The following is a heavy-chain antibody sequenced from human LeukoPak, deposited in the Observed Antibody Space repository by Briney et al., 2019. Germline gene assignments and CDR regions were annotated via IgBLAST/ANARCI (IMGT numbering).Heavy chain of an antibody. V-gene: IGHV3-23*01. CDR1: GFTFSSYA. CDR3: AKDGPLEAWFDP. D-gene: IGHD3-3*01. J-gene: IGHJ5*02. CDR2: IGGSGGST. Sequence: GGSLRLSCAASGFTFSSYAMSWVRQAPGKGLEWVSTIGGSGGSTYYADSVKGRFTISRDNSKNTLFLQMNSLRAEDTAVYYCAKDGPLEAWFDPWGQGTLVTVSS.